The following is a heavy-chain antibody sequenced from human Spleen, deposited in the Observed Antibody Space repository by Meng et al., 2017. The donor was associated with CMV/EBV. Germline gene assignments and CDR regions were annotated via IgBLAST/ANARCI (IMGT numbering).Heavy chain of an antibody. Sequence: GESLKISCAASGFTVSNDYMSWVRQAPGKGLEWVSVIYSGGATHYADSVKGRFTISRDNSKNTLYLQMNSLRVEDTAVYYCARDPGLPNGMSVWGQGTTVTVSS. D-gene: IGHD5-12*01. CDR2: IYSGGAT. J-gene: IGHJ6*02. CDR1: GFTVSNDY. V-gene: IGHV3-53*01. CDR3: ARDPGLPNGMSV.